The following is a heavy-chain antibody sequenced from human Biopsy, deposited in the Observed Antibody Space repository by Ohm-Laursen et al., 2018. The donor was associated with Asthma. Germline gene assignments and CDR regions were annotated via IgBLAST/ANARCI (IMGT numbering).Heavy chain of an antibody. V-gene: IGHV3-7*01. J-gene: IGHJ1*01. D-gene: IGHD3-3*02. CDR2: IKHDGSEN. CDR3: ARTFHFWSPYHAEHYQL. CDR1: GFTFGDYW. Sequence: SLRLSCAASGFTFGDYWMSWVRQVPGRGLEWVANIKHDGSENNHVDSLKGRFTISRDNAKNSLYLQMNSLRAEDTAAYYCARTFHFWSPYHAEHYQLWGQGTLATVSS.